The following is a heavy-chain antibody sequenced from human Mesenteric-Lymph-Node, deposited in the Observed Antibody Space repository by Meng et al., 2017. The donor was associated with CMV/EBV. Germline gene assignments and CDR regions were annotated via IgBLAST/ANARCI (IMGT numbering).Heavy chain of an antibody. J-gene: IGHJ4*02. CDR1: GFTFSSYW. D-gene: IGHD5-12*01. CDR2: IKQDGSEK. Sequence: GESLKISCAASGFTFSSYWMSWVRQAPGKGLEWVANIKQDGSEKYYVDSVKGRFTISRDNAKNSLYLQMNSLRAEDTAVYYCARDCEGGYDYDYWGQGTLVTVSS. CDR3: ARDCEGGYDYDY. V-gene: IGHV3-7*01.